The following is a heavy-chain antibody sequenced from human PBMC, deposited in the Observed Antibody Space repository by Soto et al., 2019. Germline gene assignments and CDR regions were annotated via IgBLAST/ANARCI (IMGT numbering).Heavy chain of an antibody. V-gene: IGHV1-46*04. CDR3: AXXXXXXXXXXXXXXEY. CDR1: GXXXXXXX. CDR2: VNPSDGST. Sequence: QVQLVQPGAEVKKPGASVKLSCKASGXXXXXXXXXXXXQAPGQGLEWVAIVNPSDGSTTYAQKLQDRVTVTTDTSTTTVYMEXSSLXXEDXXXXXXAXXXXXXXXXXXXXXEYWGQGTLVTVSS. J-gene: IGHJ4*02.